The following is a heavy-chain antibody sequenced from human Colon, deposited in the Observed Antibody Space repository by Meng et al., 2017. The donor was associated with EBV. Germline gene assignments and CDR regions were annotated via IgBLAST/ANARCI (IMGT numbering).Heavy chain of an antibody. CDR3: ARNYYFDY. CDR1: GGSINSGDYY. J-gene: IGHJ4*02. CDR2: IYYTGST. Sequence: QVRLQVAGTGLGKPSQTLSLTCNVSGGSINSGDYYWSWIRQPPGKGLEWIGYIYYTGSTYYNPSLKSRVTISMDTSKNQFSLRLSSVTAADTAVYYCARNYYFDYWGQGTLVTVSS. V-gene: IGHV4-30-4*01.